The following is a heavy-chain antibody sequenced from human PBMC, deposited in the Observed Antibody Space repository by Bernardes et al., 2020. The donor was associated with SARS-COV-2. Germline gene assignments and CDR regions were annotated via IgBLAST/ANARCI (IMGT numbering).Heavy chain of an antibody. CDR3: ARYIRAVSDILIGRSMDV. V-gene: IGHV3-21*01. D-gene: IGHD6-19*01. J-gene: IGHJ6*02. CDR1: GFTFSTYS. Sequence: GGSLRLSCAASGFTFSTYSMSWVRQAPGKGLEWVSSISSSSARIYYTDSVKGRFTLSRDNARNSVFLQMNSLRAEDTAVYLCARYIRAVSDILIGRSMDVWGQGTTVTVSS. CDR2: ISSSSARI.